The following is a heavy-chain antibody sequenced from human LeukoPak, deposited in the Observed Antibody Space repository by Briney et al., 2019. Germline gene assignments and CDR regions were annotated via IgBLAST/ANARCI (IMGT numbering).Heavy chain of an antibody. D-gene: IGHD3-3*01. CDR3: ARGPYDFWSGQRAFDI. CDR2: IRYDGSNK. V-gene: IGHV3-30*02. Sequence: PGGSLRLSCAASGFTFSSYGMHWVRQAPGKGLEWVAFIRYDGSNKYYADSVKGRFTISRDNSKNTLYLQMNSLRAEDTAVYYCARGPYDFWSGQRAFDIWGQGTMVTVSS. J-gene: IGHJ3*02. CDR1: GFTFSSYG.